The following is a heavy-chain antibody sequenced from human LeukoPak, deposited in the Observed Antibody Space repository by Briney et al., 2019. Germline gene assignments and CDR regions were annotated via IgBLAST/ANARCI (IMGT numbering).Heavy chain of an antibody. J-gene: IGHJ4*02. CDR3: ARSGGLRYFDWLLGIFDY. CDR1: GFTFSDYY. V-gene: IGHV3-11*01. Sequence: GGSLRLSCAASGFTFSDYYMSWIRQAPGKGLEWVSYINSSGSTIYYADSVKGRFTISRDNAKNSLYLQMNSLRAEDTAVYYCARSGGLRYFDWLLGIFDYWGQGTLVTVSS. CDR2: INSSGSTI. D-gene: IGHD3-9*01.